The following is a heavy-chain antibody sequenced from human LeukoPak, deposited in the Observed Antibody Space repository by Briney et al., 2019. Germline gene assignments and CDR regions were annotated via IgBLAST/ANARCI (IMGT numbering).Heavy chain of an antibody. CDR1: GFTFSSYE. Sequence: AGGSLRPSCAASGFTFSSYEMHWVRQPPGKGLEWVSYISSSDSTIYYADSVKGRFTISRDNAKNSLYLQMSSLRAEDTAVYYCARDYGGSSPFDYWGQGTLVTVSS. J-gene: IGHJ4*02. CDR3: ARDYGGSSPFDY. CDR2: ISSSDSTI. D-gene: IGHD4-23*01. V-gene: IGHV3-48*03.